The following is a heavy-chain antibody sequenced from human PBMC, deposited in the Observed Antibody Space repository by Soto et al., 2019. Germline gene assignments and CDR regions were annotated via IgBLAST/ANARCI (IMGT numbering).Heavy chain of an antibody. CDR2: INYSGNP. D-gene: IGHD5-12*01. J-gene: IGHJ4*01. V-gene: IGHV4-39*01. CDR3: ARLRYSGYDVPYYFDY. CDR1: RVSISSTAYY. Sequence: SETLSLTCTVSRVSISSTAYYWGWVRQPPGKGLEWIGSINYSGNPYSNSSLKSRVTISVDTSRNQFSLKLSSVTAADTAVFYCARLRYSGYDVPYYFDYWGHGTLVTVSS.